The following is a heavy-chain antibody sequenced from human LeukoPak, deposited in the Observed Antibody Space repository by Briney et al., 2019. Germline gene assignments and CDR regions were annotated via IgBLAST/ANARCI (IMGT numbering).Heavy chain of an antibody. D-gene: IGHD3-10*01. CDR3: ASDEHYGSGGGDY. Sequence: ASVKVSCKASGYIFTSYAMHWVRQAPGQRLEWMGWINTGNGNTKYSQKFQGRVTTTRDTSASTAYMELSSLRSEDTAVYYCASDEHYGSGGGDYWGQGTLVTVSS. V-gene: IGHV1-3*04. J-gene: IGHJ4*02. CDR2: INTGNGNT. CDR1: GYIFTSYA.